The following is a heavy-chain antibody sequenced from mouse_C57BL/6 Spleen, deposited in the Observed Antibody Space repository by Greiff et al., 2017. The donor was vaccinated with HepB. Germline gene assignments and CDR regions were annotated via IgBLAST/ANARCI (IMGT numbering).Heavy chain of an antibody. Sequence: VQVVESGPELVKPGASVKISCKASGYAFSSSWMNWVKQRPGKGLEWIGRIYPGDGDTNYNGKFKGKATLTADKSSSTAYMQLSSLTSEDSAVYFCARSENYYGSYFDYWGQGTTLTVSS. CDR3: ARSENYYGSYFDY. D-gene: IGHD1-1*01. V-gene: IGHV1-82*01. CDR1: GYAFSSSW. CDR2: IYPGDGDT. J-gene: IGHJ2*01.